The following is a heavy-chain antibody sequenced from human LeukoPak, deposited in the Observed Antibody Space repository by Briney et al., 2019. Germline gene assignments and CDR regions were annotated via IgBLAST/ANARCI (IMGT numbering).Heavy chain of an antibody. V-gene: IGHV1-2*02. J-gene: IGHJ3*02. D-gene: IGHD6-19*01. Sequence: RASVKVSCKASGDTFRDYYIHWVRQAPGQGLEWMGWINPNSGGTNYAQMFQGRVTMTKDRSISTAYMELSSLRSDDTAVYFCARGSHRQWLVTASAFDIWGQGTLVTVSS. CDR3: ARGSHRQWLVTASAFDI. CDR2: INPNSGGT. CDR1: GDTFRDYY.